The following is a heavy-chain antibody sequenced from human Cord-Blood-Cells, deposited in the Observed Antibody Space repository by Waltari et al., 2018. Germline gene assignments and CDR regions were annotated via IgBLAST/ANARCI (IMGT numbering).Heavy chain of an antibody. D-gene: IGHD4-17*01. CDR3: ARSGEYGDDDL. J-gene: IGHJ2*01. Sequence: QVQLQESGPGLVKPSETLSLTCAVSGYSISSGYYWGWIRQPPGKGLEWIGSIYQIGSTSYTPSPKSRVTISVDTSKNQFSLKLSSVTAADTAVYYGARSGEYGDDDLWGRGTLVTVSS. CDR1: GYSISSGYY. V-gene: IGHV4-38-2*01. CDR2: IYQIGST.